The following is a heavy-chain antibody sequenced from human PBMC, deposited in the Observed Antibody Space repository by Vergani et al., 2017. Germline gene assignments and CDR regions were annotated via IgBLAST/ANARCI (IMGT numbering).Heavy chain of an antibody. V-gene: IGHV3-48*04. CDR3: ARLPTGAYYYYYYMDV. Sequence: EVQLLESGGGLVQPGGSLRLSCAASGFTFSSYAMSWVRQAPGKGLEWVSYISSSSSTIYYADSVKGRFTISRDNAKNSLYLQMNSLRAEDTAVYYCARLPTGAYYYYYYMDVWGKGTTVTVSS. J-gene: IGHJ6*03. CDR1: GFTFSSYA. D-gene: IGHD1-14*01. CDR2: ISSSSSTI.